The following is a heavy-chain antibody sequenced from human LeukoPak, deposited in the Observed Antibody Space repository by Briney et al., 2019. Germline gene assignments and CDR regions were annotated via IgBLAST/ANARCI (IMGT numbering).Heavy chain of an antibody. CDR2: ISSSSSYI. V-gene: IGHV3-21*01. CDR3: AREGMVATFDY. D-gene: IGHD5-12*01. CDR1: RFTFSSYS. Sequence: MSGGSLRLSCAASRFTFSSYSMNWVRQAPGKGLEWVSSISSSSSYIYYADSVKGRFTISRDKAKNSLYLQMNSLRAEDTAIYYCAREGMVATFDYWGQGTLVTVSS. J-gene: IGHJ4*02.